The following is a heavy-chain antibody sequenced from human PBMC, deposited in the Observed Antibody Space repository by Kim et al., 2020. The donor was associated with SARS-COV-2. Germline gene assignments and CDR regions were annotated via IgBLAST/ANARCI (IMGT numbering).Heavy chain of an antibody. CDR2: IKTKTDGGTT. CDR3: STPGIAISNTQPFDY. CDR1: GFTFSNAW. D-gene: IGHD6-13*01. J-gene: IGHJ4*02. V-gene: IGHV3-15*01. Sequence: GGSLRLSCAASGFTFSNAWMSWVRQTPGKGLEWVGRIKTKTDGGTTDYAPPVKGRFTISRDESKNTLYLQMNSLTTEDTAVYFCSTPGIAISNTQPFDYWGQGTLVTVAS.